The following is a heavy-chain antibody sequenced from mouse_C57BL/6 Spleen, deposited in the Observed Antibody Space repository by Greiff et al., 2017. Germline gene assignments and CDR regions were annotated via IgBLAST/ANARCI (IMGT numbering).Heavy chain of an antibody. Sequence: VQLQQPGAELVKPGASVKLSCKASGYTFTSYWMQWVKQRPGQGLEWIGEIDPSDSYTNYNQKIKGTATLTVDTSSSTAYMQLSSLTSEDSAVYYCANGYYYAMDYWGQGTSVTVAS. CDR1: GYTFTSYW. CDR3: ANGYYYAMDY. V-gene: IGHV1-50*01. CDR2: IDPSDSYT. D-gene: IGHD2-2*01. J-gene: IGHJ4*01.